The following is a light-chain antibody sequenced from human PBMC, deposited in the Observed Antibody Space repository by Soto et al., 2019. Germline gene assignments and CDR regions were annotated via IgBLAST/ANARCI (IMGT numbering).Light chain of an antibody. CDR3: RHYNNWPPWT. CDR1: QSVSSN. V-gene: IGKV3-15*01. J-gene: IGKJ1*01. CDR2: GAS. Sequence: EIVMTQSPATLSVSPGERATLSCRASQSVSSNLAWYQQKPGQAPRLLIYGASTRATGIPARFSGSGSGTVFVLTISNRQYADFVVYYCRHYNNWPPWTFGQGTKVEIK.